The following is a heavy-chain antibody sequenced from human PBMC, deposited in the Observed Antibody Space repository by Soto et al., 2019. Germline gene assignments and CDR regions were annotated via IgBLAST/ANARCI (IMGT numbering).Heavy chain of an antibody. CDR3: ARVLRGWFDP. Sequence: SETLSLTCAVSGGSITSANRWTWVRQPPGGGLEWIGEISHSGIANYKASLKSRVTMSGDKTKNDVSLKLTSVTAADPAVYYCARVLRGWFDPWGQGTPVTVSS. J-gene: IGHJ5*02. V-gene: IGHV4-4*02. CDR2: ISHSGIA. CDR1: GGSITSANR.